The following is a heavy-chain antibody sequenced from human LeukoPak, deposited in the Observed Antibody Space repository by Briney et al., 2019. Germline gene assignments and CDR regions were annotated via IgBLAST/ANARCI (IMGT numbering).Heavy chain of an antibody. D-gene: IGHD3-10*01. CDR2: IYISGST. CDR1: GGSISSGSYY. J-gene: IGHJ4*02. V-gene: IGHV4-61*02. Sequence: SQTLSLTCTVSGGSISSGSYYWSWIRQPAGKGLEWIGRIYISGSTNYNPSLESRVTISVDTSKNQFSLKVSSVTAADTAVYYCAARGVLRDYWGQGTLVTVSS. CDR3: AARGVLRDY.